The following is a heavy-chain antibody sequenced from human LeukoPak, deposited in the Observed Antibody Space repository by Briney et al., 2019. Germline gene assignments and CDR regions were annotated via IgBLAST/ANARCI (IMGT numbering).Heavy chain of an antibody. J-gene: IGHJ4*02. V-gene: IGHV3-21*01. D-gene: IGHD5-18*01. CDR2: ISSSSSYI. CDR1: GFTFSSYS. Sequence: GGSLRLSCAASGFTFSSYSMNWVRQAPGQGLEWVSSISSSSSYIYYADSVKGRFTISRDNAKNSLYLQMNSLRAEDTAVYYCARDNVDTAMGYYFDHWGQGTLVTVSS. CDR3: ARDNVDTAMGYYFDH.